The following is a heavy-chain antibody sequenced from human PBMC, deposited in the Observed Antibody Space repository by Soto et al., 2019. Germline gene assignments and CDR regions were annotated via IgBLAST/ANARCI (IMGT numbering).Heavy chain of an antibody. CDR2: IYTSGST. CDR3: ARGGAAAGSKYYYYGMDV. D-gene: IGHD6-13*01. CDR1: GGSISSYY. V-gene: IGHV4-4*07. Sequence: KASETLSLTCTVSGGSISSYYWSWIRQPAGKGLEWIGRIYTSGSTNYNPSLKSRVTTSVDTSKNQFSLKLSSVTAADTAVYYCARGGAAAGSKYYYYGMDVWGQGTTVTVSS. J-gene: IGHJ6*02.